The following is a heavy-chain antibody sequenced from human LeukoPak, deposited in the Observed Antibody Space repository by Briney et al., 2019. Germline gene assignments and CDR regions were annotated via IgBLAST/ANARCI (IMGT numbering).Heavy chain of an antibody. J-gene: IGHJ4*02. Sequence: PSETLSLTCTVSGGSISSSSYYWGWIRQPPGKGLEWIGSIYYSRSTYYNPSLKSRVTISVDTSKNQFSLKLSSVTAADTAVYYCARHQSCITMIVVVLTSFDYWGQGTLVTVSS. V-gene: IGHV4-39*01. D-gene: IGHD3-22*01. CDR3: ARHQSCITMIVVVLTSFDY. CDR2: IYYSRST. CDR1: GGSISSSSYY.